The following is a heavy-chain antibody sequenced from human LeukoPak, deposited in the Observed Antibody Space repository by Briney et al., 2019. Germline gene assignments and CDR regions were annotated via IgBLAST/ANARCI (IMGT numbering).Heavy chain of an antibody. D-gene: IGHD6-13*01. CDR3: TRDRRGGRAAADYFDY. CDR2: IRSKAYGGTT. Sequence: PGGSLRLSCTASGFTFGDYAMCWVRQAPGKGLEWVGFIRSKAYGGTTEYAASVKGRFTISRDDSKSIAYLQMNSLKTEDTAVYYCTRDRRGGRAAADYFDYWGQGTLVTVSS. CDR1: GFTFGDYA. J-gene: IGHJ4*02. V-gene: IGHV3-49*04.